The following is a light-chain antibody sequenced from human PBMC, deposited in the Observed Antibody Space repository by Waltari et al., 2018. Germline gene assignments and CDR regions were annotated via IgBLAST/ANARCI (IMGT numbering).Light chain of an antibody. CDR1: HSVRSYY. CDR2: AVS. V-gene: IGKV3-20*01. J-gene: IGKJ1*01. Sequence: EIVFTQSPCTLSFSPGKRATLSCRASHSVRSYYLAWYQQKLGQAPRLLIYAVSTRAIGIPDRFSGGGSGTDFTLTINRLEPEDFAVYYCLQYGSSPNTFGPGTKVEIK. CDR3: LQYGSSPNT.